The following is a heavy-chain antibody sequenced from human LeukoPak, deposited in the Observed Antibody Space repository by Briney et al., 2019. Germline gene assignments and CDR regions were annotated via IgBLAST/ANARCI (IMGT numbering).Heavy chain of an antibody. D-gene: IGHD2-15*01. CDR1: GGSISSSNW. J-gene: IGHJ6*02. Sequence: SETLSLTCAVSGGSISSSNWWSWVRHPPGKGLEWIGEIYHSGSTNYNPSLKSRVTISVDKSKNQFSLKLSSVTAADTAVYYCARRALVCSGGSCKPYYYGMDVWGQGTTVTVSS. CDR3: ARRALVCSGGSCKPYYYGMDV. CDR2: IYHSGST. V-gene: IGHV4-4*02.